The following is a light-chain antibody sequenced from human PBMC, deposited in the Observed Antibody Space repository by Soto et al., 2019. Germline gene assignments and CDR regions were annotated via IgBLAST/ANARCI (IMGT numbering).Light chain of an antibody. CDR3: LQYSSHSWT. CDR2: DAS. Sequence: DFQMTQSPSTLSASVGDRVTITCRASQNIRSRLAWFQQKPGKAPELLIFDASNLKSGVSSRFSGSGSGTEFTLTISRLQPDDVATYYCLQYSSHSWTFGQGTKVDIK. V-gene: IGKV1-5*01. J-gene: IGKJ1*01. CDR1: QNIRSR.